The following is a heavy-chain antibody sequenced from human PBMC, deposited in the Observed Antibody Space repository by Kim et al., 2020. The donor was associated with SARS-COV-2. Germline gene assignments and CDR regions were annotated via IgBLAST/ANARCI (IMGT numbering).Heavy chain of an antibody. Sequence: GGSLRLSCAASGFIFSSYAMHWVRQAPGKGLEYVSAISSNGGITYYADSVKCRFTISRDNSKNTLYLQMGSLRPEDMGVYYCARGGSGSNYPYYGIDVWGQGTTVTVSS. V-gene: IGHV3-64*02. CDR1: GFIFSSYA. D-gene: IGHD4-4*01. CDR3: ARGGSGSNYPYYGIDV. CDR2: ISSNGGIT. J-gene: IGHJ6*02.